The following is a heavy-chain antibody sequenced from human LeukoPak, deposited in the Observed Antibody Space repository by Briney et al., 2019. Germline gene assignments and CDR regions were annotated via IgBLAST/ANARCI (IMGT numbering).Heavy chain of an antibody. CDR2: ISGSGGST. Sequence: GGSMRLSCAASGFTFSSYAMSWVRQAPGKGLEWVSSISGSGGSTYYEESVKGRFTISRDNSKNTMDLQMNSLRAEDTAIYYCAKDRCSGGNCYYYFDYWGQRTLVTASS. CDR3: AKDRCSGGNCYYYFDY. J-gene: IGHJ4*02. V-gene: IGHV3-23*01. D-gene: IGHD2-15*01. CDR1: GFTFSSYA.